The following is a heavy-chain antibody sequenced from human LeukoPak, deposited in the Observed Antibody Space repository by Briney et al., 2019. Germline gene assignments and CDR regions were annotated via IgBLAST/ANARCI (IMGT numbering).Heavy chain of an antibody. D-gene: IGHD3-3*01. CDR1: GFTFSSYA. V-gene: IGHV3-23*01. Sequence: GGSLRLSCAASGFTFSSYAMGWVRQAPGKGLEWVSAISGSGGSTYYADSVKGRFTISRDNSKNTLYLQMNSLRAEDTAVYYCAKDRYGFWSGYDYWGQGTLVTVSS. CDR2: ISGSGGST. CDR3: AKDRYGFWSGYDY. J-gene: IGHJ4*02.